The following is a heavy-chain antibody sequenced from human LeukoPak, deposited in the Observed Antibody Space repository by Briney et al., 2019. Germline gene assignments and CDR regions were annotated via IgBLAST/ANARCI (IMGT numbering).Heavy chain of an antibody. D-gene: IGHD4/OR15-4a*01. V-gene: IGHV3-49*04. CDR3: TSGANY. Sequence: GGSLRLSCAASGFTVSSNYMSWVRQAPGKGLEWVGFIRSKAYGGTTEYAASVKGRFTISRDDSKSIAYLQMNSLKTEDTAVYYCTSGANYWGQGTLVTVSS. CDR1: GFTVSSNY. J-gene: IGHJ4*02. CDR2: IRSKAYGGTT.